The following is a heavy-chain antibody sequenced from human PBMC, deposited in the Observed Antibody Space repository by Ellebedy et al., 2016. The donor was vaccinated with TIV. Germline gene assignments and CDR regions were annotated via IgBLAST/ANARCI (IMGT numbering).Heavy chain of an antibody. CDR1: GYTFTSYY. Sequence: ASVKVSCKTSGYTFTSYYLHWVRQAPGQGLEWMGIIIPSNGRTNYARKFQGRVSLTRDTSTGTVYMELSSLRSEDTAVYYCARELSGTYTLLWDYWGQGALVIVSS. V-gene: IGHV1-46*01. D-gene: IGHD1-26*01. CDR2: IIPSNGRT. CDR3: ARELSGTYTLLWDY. J-gene: IGHJ4*02.